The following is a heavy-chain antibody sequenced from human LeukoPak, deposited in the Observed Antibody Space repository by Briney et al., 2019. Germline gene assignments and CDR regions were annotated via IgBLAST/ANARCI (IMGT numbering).Heavy chain of an antibody. CDR3: AKDHKWWREYYYASGTYRGLFDY. V-gene: IGHV3-30*02. CDR1: GFTFSSYG. D-gene: IGHD3-10*01. CDR2: IRYDGSNK. J-gene: IGHJ4*02. Sequence: GRSLRLSCAASGFTFSSYGMHWVRQAPGKGLEWVAFIRYDGSNKYYADSVKGRFTISRDNSKNTLYLQMNSLRAEDTAVYYCAKDHKWWREYYYASGTYRGLFDYWGQGTLVTVSS.